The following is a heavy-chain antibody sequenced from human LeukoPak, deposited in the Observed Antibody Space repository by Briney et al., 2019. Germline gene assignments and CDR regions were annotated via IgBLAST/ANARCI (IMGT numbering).Heavy chain of an antibody. CDR1: GFTFSTYA. CDR2: VRGSGTGT. Sequence: GGSLRLSCAASGFTFSTYAMTWVRQAPGKGLEWVSAVRGSGTGTYYADSVKGRFTISRDNSKNTLYLQMNSLRAEDTAIYYCAKTSRGGSAYDSPFDYWGQGTLVTVSS. D-gene: IGHD5-12*01. J-gene: IGHJ4*02. V-gene: IGHV3-23*01. CDR3: AKTSRGGSAYDSPFDY.